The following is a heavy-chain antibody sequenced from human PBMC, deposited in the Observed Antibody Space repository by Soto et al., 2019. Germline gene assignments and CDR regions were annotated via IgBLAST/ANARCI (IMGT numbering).Heavy chain of an antibody. D-gene: IGHD1-26*01. J-gene: IGHJ4*02. Sequence: ASVKVSCKVSGYMFTELSMHWVRQAPGKGLEWMGGFDPEDGETIYAQKFQGRVTMTGDTSTDTAYMELSSLKSEDTAVYYCAFFSVAGATNAHWGQGTLVTVSS. CDR1: GYMFTELS. CDR3: AFFSVAGATNAH. V-gene: IGHV1-24*01. CDR2: FDPEDGET.